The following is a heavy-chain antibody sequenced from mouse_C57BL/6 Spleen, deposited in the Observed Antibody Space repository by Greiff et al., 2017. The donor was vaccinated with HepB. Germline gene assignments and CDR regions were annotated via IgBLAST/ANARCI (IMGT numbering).Heavy chain of an antibody. CDR3: ATYGNYGYFDV. V-gene: IGHV5-17*01. J-gene: IGHJ1*03. CDR1: GFTFSDYG. Sequence: VQLKQSGGGLVKPGGSLKLSCAASGFTFSDYGMHWVRQAPEKGLEWVAYISSGSSTIYYADTVKGRFTISRDNAKNTLFLQMTSLRSEDTAMYYCATYGNYGYFDVSGTGTTVTVSS. D-gene: IGHD2-1*01. CDR2: ISSGSSTI.